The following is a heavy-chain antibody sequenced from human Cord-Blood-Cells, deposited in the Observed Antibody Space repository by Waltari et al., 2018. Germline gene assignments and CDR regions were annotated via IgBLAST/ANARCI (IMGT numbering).Heavy chain of an antibody. CDR3: ARCLKDACDI. V-gene: IGHV4-34*01. J-gene: IGHJ3*02. Sequence: QVQLQQWGAGLLKPSETLSLTCAVDGGSFSGYYWSWSSQPQGKGLEWFGEIKNKGSTNYNPSLKGRATISVDTSKNQFSLKLSFVTAADTAVYYWARCLKDACDIWRQGTMVTVSS. CDR2: IKNKGST. D-gene: IGHD3-16*01. CDR1: GGSFSGYY.